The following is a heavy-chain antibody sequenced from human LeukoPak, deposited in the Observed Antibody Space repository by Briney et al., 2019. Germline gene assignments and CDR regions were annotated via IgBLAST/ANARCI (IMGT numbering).Heavy chain of an antibody. Sequence: GGSLRLSCAASGFTFDDYGMSWVRQAPGKGLEWVSGINWNGGSTGYADSVKGRFTISRDNAKNSLYLQMNSLRAEDTAVYYCARAIAAAGTHYFDYWGQGTLVTVSS. J-gene: IGHJ4*02. V-gene: IGHV3-20*04. CDR1: GFTFDDYG. D-gene: IGHD6-13*01. CDR2: INWNGGST. CDR3: ARAIAAAGTHYFDY.